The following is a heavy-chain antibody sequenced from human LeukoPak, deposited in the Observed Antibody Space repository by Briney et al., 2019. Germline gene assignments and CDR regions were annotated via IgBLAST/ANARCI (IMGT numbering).Heavy chain of an antibody. CDR2: ISSSGSTI. V-gene: IGHV3-11*01. J-gene: IGHJ4*02. D-gene: IGHD2-15*01. CDR3: ARRDIVVVVSASDY. Sequence: GGSLGLSCAASGFTFSDYYMNWIRQAPGKGLEWVSYISSSGSTIYYADSVKGRFTMSRDNSKNTVYLQMNSLRVDDTAVYYCARRDIVVVVSASDYWGQGTLVTVSS. CDR1: GFTFSDYY.